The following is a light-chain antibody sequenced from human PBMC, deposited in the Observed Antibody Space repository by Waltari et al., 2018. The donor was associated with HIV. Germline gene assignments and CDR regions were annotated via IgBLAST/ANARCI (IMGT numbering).Light chain of an antibody. CDR1: SGRIASSF. Sequence: NFMLTQPHSVSESQGKTVTISCTRSSGRIASSFVKWYQQRPGSAPTTVIYENNQRPSGVPDRFSGSIDSSSNSASLTISGLKTEDEADYYCQSYDSINHWVFGGGTKLTVL. CDR2: ENN. CDR3: QSYDSINHWV. V-gene: IGLV6-57*03. J-gene: IGLJ3*02.